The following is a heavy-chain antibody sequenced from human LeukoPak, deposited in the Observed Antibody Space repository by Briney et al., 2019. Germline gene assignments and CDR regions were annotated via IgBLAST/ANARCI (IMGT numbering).Heavy chain of an antibody. Sequence: SETLSLTCTVSGGSISSGDYYWSWIRQPPGKGLEWIGYIYYSGSTYYNPSLKSRVTISVDTSKNQFSLKLSSVTAADTAVYYCARDRSGYYYNWFDPWGQGTLVTVSS. J-gene: IGHJ5*02. CDR3: ARDRSGYYYNWFDP. CDR2: IYYSGST. D-gene: IGHD3-3*01. V-gene: IGHV4-30-4*01. CDR1: GGSISSGDYY.